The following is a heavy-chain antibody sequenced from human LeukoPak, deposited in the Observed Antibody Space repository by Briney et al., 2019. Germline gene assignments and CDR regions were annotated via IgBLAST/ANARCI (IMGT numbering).Heavy chain of an antibody. D-gene: IGHD3-22*01. J-gene: IGHJ5*02. V-gene: IGHV4-61*02. CDR3: ARGFNFITMIVVVISHREIENWFDP. CDR2: IYTSGST. Sequence: PSETLSLTCTVSGGSISSGSYYWSWIRQPAGKGLEWIGRIYTSGSTNYNPSLKSRVTISVDTSKNQFSLKLSSVTAADTAVYYCARGFNFITMIVVVISHREIENWFDPWGQGTLVTVSS. CDR1: GGSISSGSYY.